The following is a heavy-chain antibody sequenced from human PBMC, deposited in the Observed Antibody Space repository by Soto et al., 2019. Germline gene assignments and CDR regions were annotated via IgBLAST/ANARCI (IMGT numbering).Heavy chain of an antibody. CDR3: ARAPYSSRWYY. D-gene: IGHD6-13*01. CDR1: GYTFTGYY. V-gene: IGHV1-2*02. Sequence: QVQLVQSGAEVKKPGASVKFSCKASGYTFTGYYMHWVRQAPGQGLEWMGWINPNSGGTNYAQKVQGRVTMTRDTSISTAYRELSRLRSEDTAVYDCARAPYSSRWYYWGQGPLVTVSS. CDR2: INPNSGGT. J-gene: IGHJ4*02.